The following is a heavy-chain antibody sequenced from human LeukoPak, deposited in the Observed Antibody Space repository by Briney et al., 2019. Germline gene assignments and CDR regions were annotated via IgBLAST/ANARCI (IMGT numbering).Heavy chain of an antibody. J-gene: IGHJ3*02. CDR2: INWNGGRT. Sequence: PGGSLRLSCAASGFTFDDYGMSWVRQAPGKGLEWVSGINWNGGRTGYADSVKGRFTISRDNAKNSLYLQMNSLRAEDTALYYCARVDGDYGLNAFDIWGQGTMVTVSS. CDR3: ARVDGDYGLNAFDI. V-gene: IGHV3-20*04. D-gene: IGHD4-17*01. CDR1: GFTFDDYG.